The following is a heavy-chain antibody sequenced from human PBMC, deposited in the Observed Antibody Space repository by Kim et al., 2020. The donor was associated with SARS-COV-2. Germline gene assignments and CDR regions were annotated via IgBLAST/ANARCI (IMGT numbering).Heavy chain of an antibody. CDR2: LSHDGTKR. CDR1: GFSFNTFG. V-gene: IGHV3-30*03. Sequence: GGSLRLSCVGSGFSFNTFGMHWVRQAPGKGLEWVAILSHDGTKRHYADSVQGRFTISRDNSKNTMFLQMNSLIAEDTAVYYCVRALSTEISCWYYWGQGT. D-gene: IGHD6-19*01. J-gene: IGHJ4*02. CDR3: VRALSTEISCWYY.